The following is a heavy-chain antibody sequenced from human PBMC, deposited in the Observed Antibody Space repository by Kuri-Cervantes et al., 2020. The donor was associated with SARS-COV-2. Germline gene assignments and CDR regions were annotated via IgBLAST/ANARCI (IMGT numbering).Heavy chain of an antibody. D-gene: IGHD4-17*01. CDR1: GYSISSGYY. J-gene: IGHJ2*01. CDR3: ARPYGDDLNWYFDL. Sequence: SETLSLTCTVSGYSISSGYYWGWVRQPPGKGLEWIGSIYHSGSTNYNPSLKGRVTISVDTSKNQFSLKLSSVAAADTAVYYCARPYGDDLNWYFDLWGRGTLVTVSS. V-gene: IGHV4-38-2*02. CDR2: IYHSGST.